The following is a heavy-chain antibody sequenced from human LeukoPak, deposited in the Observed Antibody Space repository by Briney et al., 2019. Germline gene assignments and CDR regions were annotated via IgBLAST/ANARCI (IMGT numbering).Heavy chain of an antibody. Sequence: GGSLRLSCAASGFTFSSYAMSWVRQAPGKGLEWVSILSGSGGSTYYADSVKGRFTISRDNSKNTLYLQMNSLRAVDTALYFCAKNTEGGHDFAQTPYYFDCWGQGTLITVSS. CDR3: AKNTEGGHDFAQTPYYFDC. V-gene: IGHV3-23*01. CDR2: LSGSGGST. J-gene: IGHJ4*02. D-gene: IGHD3-3*01. CDR1: GFTFSSYA.